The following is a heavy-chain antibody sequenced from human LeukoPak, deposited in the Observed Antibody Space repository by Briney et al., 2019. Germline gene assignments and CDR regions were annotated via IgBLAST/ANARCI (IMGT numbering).Heavy chain of an antibody. CDR2: IYYRGST. CDR1: GGSISSDY. J-gene: IGHJ4*02. V-gene: IGHV4-59*01. D-gene: IGHD3-22*01. Sequence: SETLSLTCTVSGGSISSDYWSWIRQPPGKGLEWIGYIYYRGSTNYNPSLKSRVAISVDTSKNQFSLKLSSVTAADTAVYYCARLSGYSSGHYYSDYWGQGTLVTVSS. CDR3: ARLSGYSSGHYYSDY.